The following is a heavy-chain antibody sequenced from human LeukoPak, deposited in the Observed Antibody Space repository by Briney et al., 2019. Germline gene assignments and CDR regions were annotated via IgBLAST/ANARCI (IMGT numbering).Heavy chain of an antibody. J-gene: IGHJ5*02. CDR1: GGSIIVAYYY. CDR2: INHSGST. V-gene: IGHV4-34*01. Sequence: ETLSLTCTVSGGSIIVAYYYWSWIRQPPGKGLEWIGEINHSGSTNYNPSLKSRVTISVDTSKNQFSLKLSSVTAADTAVYYCARENIVATIDWFDPWGQGTLVTVSS. D-gene: IGHD5-12*01. CDR3: ARENIVATIDWFDP.